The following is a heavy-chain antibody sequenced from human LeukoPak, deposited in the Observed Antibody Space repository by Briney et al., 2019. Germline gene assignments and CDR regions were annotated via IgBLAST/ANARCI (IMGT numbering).Heavy chain of an antibody. CDR1: GYTFTSYD. Sequence: ASVKVSCKASGYTFTSYDINWVRQATGQGLEGMGWMNHNSGNTGYAQKFQGRVTITRNTSISTAYMELSSLRSEDTAVYYCARVYCSSTSCQIDYWGQGTLVTVSS. V-gene: IGHV1-8*03. CDR2: MNHNSGNT. CDR3: ARVYCSSTSCQIDY. J-gene: IGHJ4*02. D-gene: IGHD2-2*01.